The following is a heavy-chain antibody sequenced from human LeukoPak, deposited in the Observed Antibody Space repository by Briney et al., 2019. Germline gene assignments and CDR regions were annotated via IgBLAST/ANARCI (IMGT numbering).Heavy chain of an antibody. CDR3: ARASTTVTPQRDWYFDL. J-gene: IGHJ2*01. CDR1: GFTFSSYE. V-gene: IGHV3-21*05. D-gene: IGHD4-17*01. Sequence: PGGSLRLSCAASGFTFSSYEMNWVRQAPGKGLEWVSYISSSSSYTNYADSVKGRFTISRDNAKNSLYLQMNSLRAEDTAVYYCARASTTVTPQRDWYFDLWGRGTLVTVSS. CDR2: ISSSSSYT.